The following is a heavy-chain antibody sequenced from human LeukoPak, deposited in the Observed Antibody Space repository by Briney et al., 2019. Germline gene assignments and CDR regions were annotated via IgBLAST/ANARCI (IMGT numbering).Heavy chain of an antibody. CDR3: AKGKRSGYYYVELDY. CDR2: ISWNSGSI. Sequence: GGSLRLSCAASGFTFDDYAMHWVRQAPGKGLEWVSGISWNSGSIGYADSVKGRFTIFRDNAKNSLYLQMNSLRAEDTALYYCAKGKRSGYYYVELDYWGQGTLVTVSS. J-gene: IGHJ4*02. V-gene: IGHV3-9*01. CDR1: GFTFDDYA. D-gene: IGHD3-22*01.